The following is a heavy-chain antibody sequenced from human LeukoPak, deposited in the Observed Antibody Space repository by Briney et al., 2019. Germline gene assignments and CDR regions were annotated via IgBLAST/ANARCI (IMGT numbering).Heavy chain of an antibody. Sequence: GGSLRLSCAASGFTLSSYSMNWVRQAPGKGLEWVSCISSSSSTIYYADSVKGRFTISRDNAKNSLYLQMNSLRAEDTAVYYCARDGADLDYYDSSGYSHWGQGTLVTVSS. CDR3: ARDGADLDYYDSSGYSH. J-gene: IGHJ4*02. CDR1: GFTLSSYS. D-gene: IGHD3-22*01. V-gene: IGHV3-48*01. CDR2: ISSSSSTI.